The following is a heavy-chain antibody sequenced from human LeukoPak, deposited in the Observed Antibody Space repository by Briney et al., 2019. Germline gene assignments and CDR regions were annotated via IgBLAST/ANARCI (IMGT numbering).Heavy chain of an antibody. J-gene: IGHJ4*02. CDR3: ARDVWGDRDGFFAY. CDR1: GFTFSSYW. CDR2: INNDGRST. Sequence: PGGSLRLSCAASGFTFSSYWTHWVRQVPGKGLVWVARINNDGRSTSYAESVKGRFTISRDNAKNTLYLQMNSLRAEDTAVFYCARDVWGDRDGFFAYWGQGTLVTVSS. D-gene: IGHD5-24*01. V-gene: IGHV3-74*01.